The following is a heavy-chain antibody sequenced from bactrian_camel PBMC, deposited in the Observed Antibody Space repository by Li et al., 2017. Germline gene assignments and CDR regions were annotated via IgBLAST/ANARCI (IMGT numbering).Heavy chain of an antibody. D-gene: IGHD3*01. J-gene: IGHJ4*01. CDR1: GHTGPLEL. Sequence: HVQLVESGRGSVQAGGSLRLSCRASGHTGPLELMGWFRQSPGKQREGVAGIASDGTTTYADSAKGRFTISRDNAKDTLYQQMNSLKIEDTAVYYCALGSSRQATMTARGKGTQVTVS. V-gene: IGHV3S53*01. CDR2: IASDGTT.